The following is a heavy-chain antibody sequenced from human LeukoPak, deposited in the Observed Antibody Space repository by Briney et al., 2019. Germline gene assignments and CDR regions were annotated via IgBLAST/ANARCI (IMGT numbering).Heavy chain of an antibody. V-gene: IGHV4-59*06. J-gene: IGHJ3*02. CDR1: GGSIRNYY. CDR3: ARVSSDYQPAEGAFDI. D-gene: IGHD3-10*02. CDR2: IYYSGST. Sequence: PSETLSLTCSVSGGSIRNYYWSWIRQPPGKGLEWIGYIYYSGSTYYNPSLKSRVTISVDTSKNQFSLKLSSVTAADTAVYYCARVSSDYQPAEGAFDIWGQGTMVTVSS.